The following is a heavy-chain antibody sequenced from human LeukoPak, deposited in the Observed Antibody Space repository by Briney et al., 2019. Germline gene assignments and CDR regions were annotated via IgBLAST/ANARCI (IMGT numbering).Heavy chain of an antibody. CDR3: ARDSLYYDSSGGYFDY. D-gene: IGHD3-22*01. CDR2: IYYSGST. Sequence: PSQTLSLTCTVSGGSISSGGYYWSWIRQHPEKGLEWIGYIYYSGSTYYNPSLKSRVTISVDTSKNQFSLKLSSVTAADTAVYYCARDSLYYDSSGGYFDYWGQGTLVTVSS. CDR1: GGSISSGGYY. V-gene: IGHV4-31*03. J-gene: IGHJ4*02.